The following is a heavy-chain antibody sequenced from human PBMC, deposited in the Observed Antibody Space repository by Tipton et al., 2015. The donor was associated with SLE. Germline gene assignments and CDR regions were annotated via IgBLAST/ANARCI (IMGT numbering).Heavy chain of an antibody. J-gene: IGHJ4*02. CDR3: AGGLAVAGTRDY. V-gene: IGHV4-59*03. Sequence: LRLSCTVSGVSFSSYYWGWIRQSPGKRLEWIGYVLYTGSTKYNPSLDSRVTISVDTSKNQFSLKLGSVTAADTAIYYCAGGLAVAGTRDYWGQGTLVTVSS. D-gene: IGHD6-19*01. CDR2: VLYTGST. CDR1: GVSFSSYY.